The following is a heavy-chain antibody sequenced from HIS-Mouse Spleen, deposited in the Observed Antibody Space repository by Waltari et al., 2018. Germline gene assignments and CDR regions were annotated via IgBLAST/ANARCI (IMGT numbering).Heavy chain of an antibody. V-gene: IGHV4-39*07. CDR3: AREIPYSSSWYDWYFDL. Sequence: QLQLQESGPGLVKPSDTLSPPCPFPGGPIRSSSYYCGCIRQPPGKGLDGIGSIYYSGRTYYNPSLKRRVTISVDTSKNQFSLKLSSVTAADTAVYYCAREIPYSSSWYDWYFDLWGRGTLVTVSS. J-gene: IGHJ2*01. D-gene: IGHD6-13*01. CDR2: IYYSGRT. CDR1: GGPIRSSSYY.